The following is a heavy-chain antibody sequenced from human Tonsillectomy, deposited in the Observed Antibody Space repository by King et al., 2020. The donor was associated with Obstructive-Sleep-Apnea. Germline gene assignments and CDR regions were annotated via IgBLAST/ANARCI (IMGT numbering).Heavy chain of an antibody. CDR3: ARSGSGMDV. CDR2: IYYSGST. Sequence: QLQESGPGLVKPSETLSLTCTVSGGSISSYYWSWIRQPPGKGLEWIGYIYYSGSTNYNPSLKSRVTISVDTSKNQFSLKLSSVPAADTAVYYCARSGSGMDVWGQGTTVTVSS. V-gene: IGHV4-59*08. D-gene: IGHD1-26*01. CDR1: GGSISSYY. J-gene: IGHJ6*02.